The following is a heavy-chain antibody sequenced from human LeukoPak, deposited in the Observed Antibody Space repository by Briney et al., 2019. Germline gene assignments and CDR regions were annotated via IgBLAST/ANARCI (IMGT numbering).Heavy chain of an antibody. V-gene: IGHV4-38-2*02. CDR2: IHYSGST. J-gene: IGHJ4*02. D-gene: IGHD3-22*01. Sequence: SETLSLTCTVSGYSISRGFYWGWIRQPPGKGLEWIGNIHYSGSTNYNPSLKSRVTISVDKSKNQFSLKLSSVTAADTAVYYCARRDSSGYYFKDMDYWGQGTLVTVSS. CDR1: GYSISRGFY. CDR3: ARRDSSGYYFKDMDY.